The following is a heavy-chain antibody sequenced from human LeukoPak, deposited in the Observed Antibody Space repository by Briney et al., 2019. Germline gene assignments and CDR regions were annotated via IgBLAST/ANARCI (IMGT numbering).Heavy chain of an antibody. J-gene: IGHJ4*02. CDR3: ARVGRIGELRFSY. CDR2: IIPIFGTA. CDR1: GYTFTSYY. D-gene: IGHD1-26*01. V-gene: IGHV1-69*06. Sequence: GASVKVSCKASGYTFTSYYMHWVRQAPGQGLEWMGGIIPIFGTANYAQKFQGRVTITADKSTSTVYMELSSLRSEDTAVYYCARVGRIGELRFSYWGQGTLVTVSS.